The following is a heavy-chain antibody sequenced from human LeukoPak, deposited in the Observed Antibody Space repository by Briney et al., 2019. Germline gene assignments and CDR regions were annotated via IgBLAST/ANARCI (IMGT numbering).Heavy chain of an antibody. J-gene: IGHJ3*02. V-gene: IGHV4-34*01. Sequence: PSETLSLTCAVYGGSFSGYYWSWIRQPPGKGLEWIGEINHSGSTNYNPSLKSRVTISVDTSKNQFSLKLSSVTAADTAVYYYARGRNGYYYDSSGSDDAFGIWGQGTMVTVSS. CDR3: ARGRNGYYYDSSGSDDAFGI. D-gene: IGHD3-22*01. CDR2: INHSGST. CDR1: GGSFSGYY.